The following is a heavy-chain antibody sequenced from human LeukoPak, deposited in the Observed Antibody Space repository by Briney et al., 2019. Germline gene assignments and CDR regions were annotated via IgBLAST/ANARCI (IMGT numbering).Heavy chain of an antibody. J-gene: IGHJ4*02. CDR2: INHSGST. Sequence: SETLSLTCAVYGGSFSGYYWSWIRQPPGKGLEWIGEINHSGSTNYNPSLKSRVTISVDTSKNQFSLKLSSVTAADTAVYYCATGRSDPGDYWGQGTLVTVSS. CDR1: GGSFSGYY. V-gene: IGHV4-34*01. CDR3: ATGRSDPGDY. D-gene: IGHD1-26*01.